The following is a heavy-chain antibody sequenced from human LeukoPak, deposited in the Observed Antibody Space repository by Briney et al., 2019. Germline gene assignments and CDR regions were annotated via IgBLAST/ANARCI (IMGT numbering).Heavy chain of an antibody. V-gene: IGHV1-69*06. CDR1: GGTFSSYA. CDR2: IIPIFGTA. Sequence: ASVKVSCKASGGTFSSYAISWVRQAPGQGLEWMGGIIPIFGTANYAQKFQGRVTMTEDTSTDTAYMEPSSLRSEDTAVYYCARVVLQQFFDYWGQGTLVTVSS. J-gene: IGHJ4*02. D-gene: IGHD2/OR15-2a*01. CDR3: ARVVLQQFFDY.